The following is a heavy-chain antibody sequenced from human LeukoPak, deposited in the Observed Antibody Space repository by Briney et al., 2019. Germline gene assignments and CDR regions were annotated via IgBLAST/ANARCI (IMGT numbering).Heavy chain of an antibody. CDR3: AREEYYGSGSYMRYFYYYDMDV. CDR1: GFTFSTFA. V-gene: IGHV3-69-1*02. Sequence: GGSLRLSCAASGFTFSTFAMNWVRQAPGKGLEWVSTISGRGSTYYADSVKGRFTISRDNVKISLYLQMNTLRAEDTAVYYCAREEYYGSGSYMRYFYYYDMDVWGKGTTVTVSS. J-gene: IGHJ6*04. CDR2: ISGRGST. D-gene: IGHD3-10*01.